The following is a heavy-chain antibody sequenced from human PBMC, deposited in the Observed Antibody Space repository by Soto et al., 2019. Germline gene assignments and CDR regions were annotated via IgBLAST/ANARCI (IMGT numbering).Heavy chain of an antibody. V-gene: IGHV1-2*04. D-gene: IGHD4-17*01. CDR3: ARDPSSATTVTTSNNWFDP. CDR2: INPNSGGT. CDR1: GYTFTGYY. J-gene: IGHJ5*02. Sequence: GASVKVSCKASGYTFTGYYMHWVRQAPGQGLEWMGWINPNSGGTNYAQKFQGWVTMTRDTSISTAYMELSRLRSDDTAVYYCARDPSSATTVTTSNNWFDPWGQGTLVTVSS.